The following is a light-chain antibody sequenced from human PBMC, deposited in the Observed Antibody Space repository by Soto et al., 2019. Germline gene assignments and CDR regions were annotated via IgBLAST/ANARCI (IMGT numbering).Light chain of an antibody. V-gene: IGLV2-14*03. J-gene: IGLJ2*01. Sequence: QSALTQPAFVSGSPGQSITISCTGTSSDVGAYNYVSWYQHHPSKAPKLMIYDVSNRPSGVSNRFSGSKSGNTDSLTISGLQAEDEADYYCNSFTTTRTLVFGGGTKLTVL. CDR1: SSDVGAYNY. CDR3: NSFTTTRTLV. CDR2: DVS.